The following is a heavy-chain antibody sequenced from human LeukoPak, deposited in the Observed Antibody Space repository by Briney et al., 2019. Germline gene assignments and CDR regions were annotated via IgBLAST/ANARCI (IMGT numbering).Heavy chain of an antibody. CDR3: ATVVGGYYPPVDGLDI. V-gene: IGHV3-74*01. Sequence: GGSLRLSCPASGFTFRSCWMLWVRQAPGKGLLWVSRINRDGSDSSYADSVKGRFTISRDNAKNTLYLQMNSLRAEDTAVYYCATVVGGYYPPVDGLDICGQGTMVTVSS. J-gene: IGHJ3*02. CDR1: GFTFRSCW. CDR2: INRDGSDS. D-gene: IGHD6-25*01.